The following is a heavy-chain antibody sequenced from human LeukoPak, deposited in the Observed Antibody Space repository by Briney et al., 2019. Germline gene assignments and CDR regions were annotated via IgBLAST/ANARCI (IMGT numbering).Heavy chain of an antibody. Sequence: PSETLSLTCALYGGSFSGYYWSWIRQPPGKGLEWIGEINHSGSTNYNPSLKSRVTISVDTSKNQFSLKLSSVTAADTAVYYCASGVSLTEFDPWGQGTLVTVSS. D-gene: IGHD3-10*01. CDR3: ASGVSLTEFDP. J-gene: IGHJ5*02. CDR2: INHSGST. V-gene: IGHV4-34*01. CDR1: GGSFSGYY.